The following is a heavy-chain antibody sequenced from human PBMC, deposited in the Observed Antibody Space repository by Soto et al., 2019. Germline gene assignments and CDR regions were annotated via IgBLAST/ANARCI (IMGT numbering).Heavy chain of an antibody. CDR3: ARPGTGTTGPNSYYGMDV. D-gene: IGHD1-7*01. V-gene: IGHV1-69*01. Sequence: QVQLVQSGAEVKKHGSSMKVSCKASGGTFSSYAISWVRQAPGQGLEWMGGIIPIFGTANYAQKFQGRVTITADASTSTAYMELSSLRSDDTAVYYCARPGTGTTGPNSYYGMDVWGQGTTVTVSS. CDR2: IIPIFGTA. CDR1: GGTFSSYA. J-gene: IGHJ6*02.